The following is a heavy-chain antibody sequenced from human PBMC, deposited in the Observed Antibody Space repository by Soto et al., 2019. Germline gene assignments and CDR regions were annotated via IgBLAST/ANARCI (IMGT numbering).Heavy chain of an antibody. J-gene: IGHJ4*02. Sequence: QVPLVQSGTEVKKPGASVNVSCKASGYTFNLFGLIWVRQAPGKGLEWLGYISTTRGYTHYPQKFRGRVTLTVDTSTTTAYMELRALKSDDTAIYYCARDKSGVHSPGYFDHSGQGTLVTVSS. D-gene: IGHD3-10*01. CDR2: ISTTRGYT. V-gene: IGHV1-18*04. CDR3: ARDKSGVHSPGYFDH. CDR1: GYTFNLFG.